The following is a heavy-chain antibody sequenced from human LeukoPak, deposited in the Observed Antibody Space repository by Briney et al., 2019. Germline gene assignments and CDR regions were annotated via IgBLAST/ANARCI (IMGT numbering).Heavy chain of an antibody. Sequence: GGSLRLSCAASGFTVSSNYMSWVRQAPGKGLEWVSVIYSGGSTYYADSVKGRFTISRDNSKNTLYLQMNSLRAEDTAVYYCARAAYCSSTSCYEPYFDYWSQGTLVTVSS. D-gene: IGHD2-2*01. CDR3: ARAAYCSSTSCYEPYFDY. CDR2: IYSGGST. CDR1: GFTVSSNY. J-gene: IGHJ4*02. V-gene: IGHV3-66*01.